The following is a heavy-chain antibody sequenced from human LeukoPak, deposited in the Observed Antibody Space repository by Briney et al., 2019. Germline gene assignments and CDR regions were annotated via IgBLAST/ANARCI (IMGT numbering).Heavy chain of an antibody. Sequence: AETLSLTCAVYGGSFSGYYWSWIRQPPGKGLEGIGEINHSGSTNYNPSLKSRLTISVDTSKKKFSLKLRSMTAADKAAYYCARGGGTYGGQGVVGYWGQGLLVTASS. CDR3: ARGGGTYGGQGVVGY. V-gene: IGHV4-34*01. CDR1: GGSFSGYY. D-gene: IGHD4-23*01. CDR2: INHSGST. J-gene: IGHJ4*02.